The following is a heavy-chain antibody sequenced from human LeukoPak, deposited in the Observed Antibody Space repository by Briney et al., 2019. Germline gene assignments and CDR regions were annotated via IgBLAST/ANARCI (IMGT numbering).Heavy chain of an antibody. CDR2: INHSGST. CDR3: ARGRTYYDFWSGYHFDY. CDR1: GGSFSGYY. Sequence: SETLSLTCAVYGGSFSGYYWSWTRQPPGKGLEWIGEINHSGSTNYNPSLKSRVTISVDTSKNQFSLKLSSVTAADTAVYYCARGRTYYDFWSGYHFDYWGQGTLVTVS. D-gene: IGHD3-3*01. J-gene: IGHJ4*02. V-gene: IGHV4-34*01.